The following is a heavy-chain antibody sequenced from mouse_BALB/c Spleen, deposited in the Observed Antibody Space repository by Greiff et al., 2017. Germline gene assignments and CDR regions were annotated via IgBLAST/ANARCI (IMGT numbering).Heavy chain of an antibody. CDR2: IDSENGDT. CDR3: NAREGAMDY. CDR1: GFNIKDYY. J-gene: IGHJ4*01. Sequence: EVKLVESGAELVRSGASVKLSCTASGFNIKDYYLHWVKQRPEHGLELIGWIDSENGDTEYAPKFQGNATITADTSSNTDYLQLSSLTAEYTAVYYGNAREGAMDYWGQGTSVTVSS. V-gene: IGHV14-4*02.